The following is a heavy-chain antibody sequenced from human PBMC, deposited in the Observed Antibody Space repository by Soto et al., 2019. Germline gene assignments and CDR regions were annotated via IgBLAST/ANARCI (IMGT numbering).Heavy chain of an antibody. V-gene: IGHV1-69*12. CDR2: IIPIFGTA. Sequence: QVQLVQSGAEVKKPGSSVKVSCKASGGTFSSYAISWVRQAPGQGLEWMGGIIPIFGTANYAQKFQGRVTSTADESTSTAYMELSSLRSEDTAVYYCARGGDKLTGTKFLSFDYWGQGTLVTVSS. CDR3: ARGGDKLTGTKFLSFDY. J-gene: IGHJ4*02. D-gene: IGHD1-20*01. CDR1: GGTFSSYA.